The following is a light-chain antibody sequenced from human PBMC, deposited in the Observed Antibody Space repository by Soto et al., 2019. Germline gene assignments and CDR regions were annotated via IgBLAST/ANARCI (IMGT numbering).Light chain of an antibody. J-gene: IGKJ4*01. CDR3: QQSNSFPRT. CDR1: QSISSW. CDR2: KAS. Sequence: DIQMTQSPSTLSASVGDRVTITCRASQSISSWLAWYQQKPGKAPKLLIYKASSLESGVPSRFSGSGSGTEFTLTIRNLQPEDFATYYCQQSNSFPRTFGGGTKVEVK. V-gene: IGKV1-5*03.